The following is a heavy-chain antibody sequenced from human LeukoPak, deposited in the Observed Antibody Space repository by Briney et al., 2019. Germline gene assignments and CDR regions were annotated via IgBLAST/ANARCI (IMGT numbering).Heavy chain of an antibody. J-gene: IGHJ4*02. CDR1: EFIFSGYW. D-gene: IGHD5-12*01. CDR2: IKQDGSEK. V-gene: IGHV3-7*01. CDR3: ARGRHSGYDYIPDY. Sequence: GGSLRLSCAASEFIFSGYWMNWVRQAPGKGLEWVANIKQDGSEKQYVDSVRGRFTISRDNAKNSLYLQMNSLRVEDTAVYYCARGRHSGYDYIPDYWGQGTLVTLSS.